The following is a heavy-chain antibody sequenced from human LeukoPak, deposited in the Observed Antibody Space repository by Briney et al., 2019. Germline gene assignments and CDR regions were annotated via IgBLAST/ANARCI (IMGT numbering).Heavy chain of an antibody. Sequence: ASVKVSCKASGYTFTDYYLQWVRQAPGQGLEWMGWINPNSGGANSAQKFQGRVTMTRDTSVSTAYMELSRLRSDDTAVYYCARDHCTSSGCYEYYYYGMDVWGQGTTVTVSS. D-gene: IGHD2-2*01. CDR2: INPNSGGA. V-gene: IGHV1-2*02. CDR3: ARDHCTSSGCYEYYYYGMDV. CDR1: GYTFTDYY. J-gene: IGHJ6*02.